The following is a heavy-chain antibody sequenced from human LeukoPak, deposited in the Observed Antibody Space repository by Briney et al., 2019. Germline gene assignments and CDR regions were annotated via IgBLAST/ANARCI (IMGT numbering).Heavy chain of an antibody. CDR2: TIPILGIA. D-gene: IGHD1-26*01. CDR1: GGTFSSYA. J-gene: IGHJ4*02. CDR3: ARDREGAPDY. Sequence: SVKVSCKASGGTFSSYAISWVRQAPGQGLEWMGRTIPILGIANYAQKFQGRVTITADKSTSTAYMELSSLRSEDTAVYYCARDREGAPDYWGQGTLVTVSS. V-gene: IGHV1-69*04.